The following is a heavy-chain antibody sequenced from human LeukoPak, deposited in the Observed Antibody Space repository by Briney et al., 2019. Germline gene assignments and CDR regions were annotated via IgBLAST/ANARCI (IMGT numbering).Heavy chain of an antibody. Sequence: GGSLRLSCAASGFTFSSYGMHWVRQAPGKGLEWVAVISYDGSNKYYADSVKGRFTISRDNSKNTLYLQMNSLRAEDTAVYYCAKLKVRYSSGGVHFDYWGQGTLVTVSS. V-gene: IGHV3-30*18. CDR1: GFTFSSYG. CDR3: AKLKVRYSSGGVHFDY. D-gene: IGHD3-9*01. J-gene: IGHJ4*02. CDR2: ISYDGSNK.